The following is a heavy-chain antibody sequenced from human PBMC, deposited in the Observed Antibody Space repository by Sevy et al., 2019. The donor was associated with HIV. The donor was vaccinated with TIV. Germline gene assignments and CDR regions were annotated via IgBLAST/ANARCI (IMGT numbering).Heavy chain of an antibody. V-gene: IGHV3-30*18. CDR3: AKGIPKYDGILTGYTYGMDV. J-gene: IGHJ6*02. D-gene: IGHD3-9*01. CDR2: IAYDGSTK. CDR1: GFTFSNYV. Sequence: GGSLRLSCAASGFTFSNYVMYWVRQAPGKGLEWVAIIAYDGSTKYYGDSVKGRFIISRDNSKSTVFLQMNSVRPEDTAVYYCAKGIPKYDGILTGYTYGMDVWGQGTTVTVSS.